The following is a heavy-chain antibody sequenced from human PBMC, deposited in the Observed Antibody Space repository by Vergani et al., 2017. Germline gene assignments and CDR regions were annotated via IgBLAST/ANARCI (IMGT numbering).Heavy chain of an antibody. V-gene: IGHV3-30*18. CDR2: ISYDGSNK. Sequence: QVQLVESGGGVVQPGRSLRLSCAASGFTFSSYGMHWVRQAPGKGLEWVAVISYDGSNKYYADSVKGRFTISRDNSKNTLYLQMNSLRAEDTAVYYCAKEEEGLVVVAATPPDVWGQGTTVTVSS. J-gene: IGHJ6*02. CDR3: AKEEEGLVVVAATPPDV. CDR1: GFTFSSYG. D-gene: IGHD2-15*01.